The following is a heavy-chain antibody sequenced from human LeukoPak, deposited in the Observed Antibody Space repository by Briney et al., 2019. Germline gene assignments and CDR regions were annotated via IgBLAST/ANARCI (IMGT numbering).Heavy chain of an antibody. Sequence: QAGGSLRLSCAVSGFTFSSYWMSWVRQAPGKGLEWVAILKQDGSEKYYVDSVKGRFTISRDNAKNSLYLQMNSLRAEDMALYYCAKGPDRYYYDSSGYVLGYFQHWGQGTLVTVSS. J-gene: IGHJ1*01. CDR2: LKQDGSEK. CDR3: AKGPDRYYYDSSGYVLGYFQH. CDR1: GFTFSSYW. D-gene: IGHD3-22*01. V-gene: IGHV3-7*03.